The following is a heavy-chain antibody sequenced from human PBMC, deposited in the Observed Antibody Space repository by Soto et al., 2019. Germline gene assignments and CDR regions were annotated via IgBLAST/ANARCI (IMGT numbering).Heavy chain of an antibody. CDR1: GGTFSSYA. J-gene: IGHJ6*02. Sequence: ASVKVSCKASGGTFSSYAISWVRQAPGQGLERMGGIIPIFGTANYAQKFQGRVTITADESTSTAYMELSSLRSEDTAVYYCARAIVVVPAAMYYYYGMDVWGQGTTVTVSS. CDR2: IIPIFGTA. D-gene: IGHD2-2*01. V-gene: IGHV1-69*13. CDR3: ARAIVVVPAAMYYYYGMDV.